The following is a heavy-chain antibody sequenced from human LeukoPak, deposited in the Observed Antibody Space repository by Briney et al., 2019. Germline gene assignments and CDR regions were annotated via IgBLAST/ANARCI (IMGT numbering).Heavy chain of an antibody. D-gene: IGHD4-17*01. J-gene: IGHJ4*02. CDR1: GYTFTSYY. Sequence: ASVKVSCKASGYTFTSYYMHWVRQAPGQGLEWMGIINPSGGSTSYAQKFQGRVTMTEDTSTDTAYMELSSLRSEDTAVYYCATESDYGDRFDYWGQGTLVTVSS. CDR3: ATESDYGDRFDY. V-gene: IGHV1-46*01. CDR2: INPSGGST.